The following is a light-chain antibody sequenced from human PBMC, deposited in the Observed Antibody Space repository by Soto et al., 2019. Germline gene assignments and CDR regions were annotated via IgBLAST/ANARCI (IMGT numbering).Light chain of an antibody. V-gene: IGKV3-20*01. CDR3: QQYGSSPPRT. J-gene: IGKJ1*01. CDR1: QSVSNDF. CDR2: GAS. Sequence: EIVFTPSPGILALSPGERATLSCRAIQSVSNDFLAWYQQKPGQAPRLLIYGASTRATDVPDRFSGSGSGADFTLSISRLEPEDFAVYYCQQYGSSPPRTFGQGTKVDIK.